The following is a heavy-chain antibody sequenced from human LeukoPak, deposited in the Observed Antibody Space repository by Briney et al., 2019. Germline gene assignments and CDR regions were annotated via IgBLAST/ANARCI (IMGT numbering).Heavy chain of an antibody. CDR3: ARGSSSWYYFDY. CDR2: ISPADSDT. CDR1: GCIFTSYW. D-gene: IGHD6-13*01. Sequence: GGSLQISCKGSGCIFTSYWIGWVRRMAGKGLEGMGIISPADSDTRSSPSFQGQVTISADKSTSTAYLQSSSLKASDTAIYYRARGSSSWYYFDYWGQGTLVTVSS. J-gene: IGHJ4*02. V-gene: IGHV5-51*01.